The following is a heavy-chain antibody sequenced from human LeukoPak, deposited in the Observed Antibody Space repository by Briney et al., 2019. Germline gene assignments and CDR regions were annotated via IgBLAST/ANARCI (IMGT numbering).Heavy chain of an antibody. CDR2: INPNSGGT. CDR1: GYTFTGYY. Sequence: GASVKVSCKASGYTFTGYYMHWARQAPGQGLEWMGWINPNSGGTNYAQKFQGRVTMTRDTSISTAYMELSRLRSDDTAVYYCARITYYYDSSGFYYFDYWGQGTLVTVSS. CDR3: ARITYYYDSSGFYYFDY. J-gene: IGHJ4*02. V-gene: IGHV1-2*02. D-gene: IGHD3-22*01.